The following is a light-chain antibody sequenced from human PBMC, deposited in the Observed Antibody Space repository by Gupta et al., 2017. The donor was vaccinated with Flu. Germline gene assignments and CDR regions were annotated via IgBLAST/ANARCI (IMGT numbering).Light chain of an antibody. Sequence: EILLTQSPGTLSLSPGERATLSCRASQSVGSNSFAWYQQKPGQAPRLLLDDASSGATGIPDRFSGRGSEAGFSLTINGLEPEDFAVYYWQQYGRGHHTFGQGTKVEIK. V-gene: IGKV3-20*01. CDR1: QSVGSNS. J-gene: IGKJ1*01. CDR3: QQYGRGHHT. CDR2: DAS.